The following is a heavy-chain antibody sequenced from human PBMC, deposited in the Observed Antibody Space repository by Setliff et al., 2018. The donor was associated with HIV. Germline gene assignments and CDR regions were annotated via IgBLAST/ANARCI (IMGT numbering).Heavy chain of an antibody. V-gene: IGHV4-34*01. CDR1: GGSFRGYY. Sequence: PSETLSLTCAVYGGSFRGYYWTWIRQPPGRGLEWIGEIIHSGGANYNRSLKSRVTISVDTSKNQFSLNLSSVTAADTAVYYCAGGGLGVVGAIDYWSQGTLVTVSS. CDR3: AGGGLGVVGAIDY. J-gene: IGHJ4*02. D-gene: IGHD2-15*01. CDR2: IIHSGGA.